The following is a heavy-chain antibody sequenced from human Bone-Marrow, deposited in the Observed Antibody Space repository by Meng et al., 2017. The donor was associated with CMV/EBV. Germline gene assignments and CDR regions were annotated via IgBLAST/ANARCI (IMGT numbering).Heavy chain of an antibody. CDR1: GNFFTNYW. CDR3: ARHYNGAGYLEWFFDY. J-gene: IGHJ4*02. V-gene: IGHV5-51*01. D-gene: IGHD3-3*01. CDR2: TKPGDSEI. Sequence: GESLKSSCTAAGNFFTNYWSGWVRQTPGKGLEWMGITKPGDSEIQYSPSFQGQVTISADKSINAAYLQWGSLRASDTAIFYCARHYNGAGYLEWFFDYWGQGTLVTVSS.